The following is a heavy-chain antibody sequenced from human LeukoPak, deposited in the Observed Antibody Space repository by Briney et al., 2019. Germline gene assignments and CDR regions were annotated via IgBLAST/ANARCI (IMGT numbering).Heavy chain of an antibody. CDR3: ARVHGPNSGSYQRFDY. D-gene: IGHD1-26*01. J-gene: IGHJ4*02. Sequence: SETLSLTCAVSGGSISSDNWWSWVRQPPGKGLEWIGEIYHIGSTNYNPSLKSRVTISVDKSRNQFSLNLSSMTAADTAVYFCARVHGPNSGSYQRFDYWGQGTLVTVSP. CDR2: IYHIGST. CDR1: GGSISSDNW. V-gene: IGHV4-4*02.